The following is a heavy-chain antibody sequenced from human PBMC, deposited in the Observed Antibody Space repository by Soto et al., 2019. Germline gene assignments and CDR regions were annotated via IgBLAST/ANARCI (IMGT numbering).Heavy chain of an antibody. D-gene: IGHD1-26*01. Sequence: GGSLRLSCAASGFTFSSYAMHWVRQAPGKGLEWVAVISYDGSNKYYADSVKGRFTISRDNSKNTLYLQMNSLRAEDTAVYYCAREMSGSYRRANWFDPWGQGTLVTVSS. CDR2: ISYDGSNK. CDR1: GFTFSSYA. J-gene: IGHJ5*02. V-gene: IGHV3-30-3*01. CDR3: AREMSGSYRRANWFDP.